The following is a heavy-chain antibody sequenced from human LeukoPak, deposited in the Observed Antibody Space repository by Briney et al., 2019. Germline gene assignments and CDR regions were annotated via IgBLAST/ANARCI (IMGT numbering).Heavy chain of an antibody. D-gene: IGHD3-3*01. J-gene: IGHJ4*02. CDR1: GGTFSGYA. V-gene: IGHV1-69*13. CDR3: ASRSDYDFWSGYQNYYFDY. CDR2: IIPIFGTA. Sequence: GASVKVSCKASGGTFSGYAISWVRQAPGQGLEWMGGIIPIFGTANYAQKFQGRVTITADESTSTAYMELSSLRSEDTAVYYCASRSDYDFWSGYQNYYFDYWGQGTLVTVSS.